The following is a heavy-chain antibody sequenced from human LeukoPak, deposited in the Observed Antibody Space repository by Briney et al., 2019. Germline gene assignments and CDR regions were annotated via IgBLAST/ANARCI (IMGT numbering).Heavy chain of an antibody. Sequence: ASVKVSCKASGFTFTSSAMQWVRQARGQRLEWIGWIAVGSGNTNYAQKFQERVTITRDMSTSTAYMELSSLRSEDTAVYYCARGAPVSDVWGQGTTVTVSS. CDR2: IAVGSGNT. V-gene: IGHV1-58*02. J-gene: IGHJ6*02. D-gene: IGHD5/OR15-5a*01. CDR1: GFTFTSSA. CDR3: ARGAPVSDV.